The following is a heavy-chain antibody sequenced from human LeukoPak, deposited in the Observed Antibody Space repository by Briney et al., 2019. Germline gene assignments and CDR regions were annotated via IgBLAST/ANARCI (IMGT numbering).Heavy chain of an antibody. D-gene: IGHD3-16*02. Sequence: SETLSLTCAVYGGSFSGYYWSWIRQPPGKGLEWIGEINHSGSTNYNPSLKSRVTISVDTSKNQFSLKLSSVTAADTAVYYCARTRDYVWGSYRPSTFDYWGQGTLVTVSS. CDR2: INHSGST. CDR1: GGSFSGYY. CDR3: ARTRDYVWGSYRPSTFDY. V-gene: IGHV4-34*01. J-gene: IGHJ4*02.